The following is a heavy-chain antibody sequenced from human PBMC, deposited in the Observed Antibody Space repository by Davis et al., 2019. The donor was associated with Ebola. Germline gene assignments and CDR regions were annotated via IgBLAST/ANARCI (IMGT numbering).Heavy chain of an antibody. Sequence: GGSLRLSCAASGFTFDDYTMHWVRHAPGKGLEWVSLISWDGGSTYYADSVKGRFTISRDNSKNSLYLQMNSLRTEDTALYYCAKEYSSSAGLYYHGLDVWGQGTTVTVSS. CDR2: ISWDGGST. CDR1: GFTFDDYT. J-gene: IGHJ6*02. D-gene: IGHD6-6*01. CDR3: AKEYSSSAGLYYHGLDV. V-gene: IGHV3-43*01.